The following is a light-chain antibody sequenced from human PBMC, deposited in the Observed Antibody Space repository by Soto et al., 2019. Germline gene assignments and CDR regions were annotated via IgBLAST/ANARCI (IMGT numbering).Light chain of an antibody. CDR3: QQYNSYPIP. CDR2: KAS. Sequence: IQMTQSPSTLSGSVGDRVTITCRASQTISSWLAWYQQKPGKAPKLLIYKASTLKSGVPSRFSGSGSGTEFTLTISSLQPDDFATYYCQQYNSYPIPFGQGTRLEIK. CDR1: QTISSW. J-gene: IGKJ5*01. V-gene: IGKV1-5*03.